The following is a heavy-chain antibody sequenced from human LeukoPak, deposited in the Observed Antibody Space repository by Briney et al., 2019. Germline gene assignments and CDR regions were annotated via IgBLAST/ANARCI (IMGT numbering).Heavy chain of an antibody. CDR3: AREIAAAGTNWFDP. Sequence: APVKVSCKASGYTFTSYDINWVRQATGQGLEWMGWMNPNSGNTGYAQKFQGRVTMTRNTSISTAYMELSSLRSEDTAVYYCAREIAAAGTNWFDPWGQGTLVTVSS. V-gene: IGHV1-8*01. J-gene: IGHJ5*02. CDR1: GYTFTSYD. D-gene: IGHD6-13*01. CDR2: MNPNSGNT.